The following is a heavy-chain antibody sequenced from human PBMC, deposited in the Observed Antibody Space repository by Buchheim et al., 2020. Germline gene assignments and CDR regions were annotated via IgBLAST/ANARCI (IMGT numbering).Heavy chain of an antibody. D-gene: IGHD3-10*01. CDR1: GDSIGSSSYY. V-gene: IGHV4-39*01. J-gene: IGHJ4*02. CDR3: ASGTILWFRTIDF. CDR2: AYYTGTT. Sequence: QLQLQESGPGLVKPSETLSLTCFLSGDSIGSSSYYWGWVRQSPGKGLEWIAIAYYTGTTFYNPSLKSRVTISIETSKSQFSLKMNSVTAADTAVYYCASGTILWFRTIDFWGQGAL.